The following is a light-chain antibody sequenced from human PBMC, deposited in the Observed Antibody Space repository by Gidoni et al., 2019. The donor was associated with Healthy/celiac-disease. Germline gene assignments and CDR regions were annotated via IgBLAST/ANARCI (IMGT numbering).Light chain of an antibody. Sequence: DIQMTQSPSSLSASVGDRVTITCRASQSISSYLNWYQQKPGKAPKLLIYAASSLQSGVPSRFSGSGSGTDFTLTISMLQPEDFVTYYCQQSYSTPWTFGQGTKVEIK. CDR1: QSISSY. J-gene: IGKJ1*01. CDR2: AAS. V-gene: IGKV1-39*01. CDR3: QQSYSTPWT.